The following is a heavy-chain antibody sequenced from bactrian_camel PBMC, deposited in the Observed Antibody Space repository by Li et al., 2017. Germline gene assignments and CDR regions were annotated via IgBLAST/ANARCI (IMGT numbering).Heavy chain of an antibody. CDR3: ATCTEPRR. CDR1: GLTSCV. Sequence: HVQLVESGGGSVQAGGSLRLSCAASGLTSCVAWFRQAPGKEREWVASISRLGMAYYAGSVKGRFTISQGNAKSTVYLQMASLKPEDTATYYCATCTEPRRWGQGTQVTVS. CDR2: ISRLGMA. J-gene: IGHJ4*01. V-gene: IGHV3S55*01. D-gene: IGHD3*01.